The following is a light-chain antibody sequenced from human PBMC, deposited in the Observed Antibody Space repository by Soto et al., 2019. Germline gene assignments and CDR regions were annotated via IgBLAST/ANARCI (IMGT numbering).Light chain of an antibody. Sequence: EIVLTQSPGTLSLSPGERATLSCRASQSVSSSYLAWYQQKPGQAPRLLIYGASSRATGIPDRFSGSGSGTDFTLTIIRLEPEDFAVYYCQQYGSSRTFGPGTKVDIK. J-gene: IGKJ3*01. V-gene: IGKV3-20*01. CDR2: GAS. CDR1: QSVSSSY. CDR3: QQYGSSRT.